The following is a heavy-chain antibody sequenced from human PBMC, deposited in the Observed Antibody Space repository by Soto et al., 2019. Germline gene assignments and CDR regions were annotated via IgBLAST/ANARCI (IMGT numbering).Heavy chain of an antibody. Sequence: GGSLRLSCAASGFTFSSYSMNWVRQAPGKGLEWVSSISRNGGSTGYADSVKGRFTISRDNSKNTLYLQMNSLRAEDTAVYYCARAFRGVFITFDSWGQGTLVTVSS. D-gene: IGHD3-10*01. CDR3: ARAFRGVFITFDS. CDR2: ISRNGGST. J-gene: IGHJ4*02. V-gene: IGHV3-23*01. CDR1: GFTFSSYS.